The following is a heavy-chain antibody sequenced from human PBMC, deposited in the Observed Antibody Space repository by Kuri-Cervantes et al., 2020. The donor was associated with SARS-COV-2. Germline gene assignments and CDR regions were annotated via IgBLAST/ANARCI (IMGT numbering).Heavy chain of an antibody. V-gene: IGHV4-59*01. CDR3: ARAPRYDSSGYSLDY. Sequence: ESLKISCTVSGGSISSYYWSWIRQPPGKGLEWIGYIYYSGSTNYNPSLKSRVTISVDTSKNQFSLKLSSVTAADTAVYYCARAPRYDSSGYSLDYWGQGTLVTVSS. CDR2: IYYSGST. D-gene: IGHD3-22*01. CDR1: GGSISSYY. J-gene: IGHJ4*02.